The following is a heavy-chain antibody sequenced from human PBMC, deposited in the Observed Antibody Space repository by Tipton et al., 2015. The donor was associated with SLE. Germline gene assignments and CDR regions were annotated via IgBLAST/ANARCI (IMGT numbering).Heavy chain of an antibody. CDR2: ISAYNGNT. D-gene: IGHD3-22*01. CDR1: GYTFTSYG. J-gene: IGHJ4*02. V-gene: IGHV1-18*01. CDR3: ASASPPRAMIVVVIPPSFFDY. Sequence: QLVQSGAEVKKPGASVKVSCKASGYTFTSYGISWVRQAPGQVLEWMGWISAYNGNTNYAQKLQGRVTMTTDTSTSTAYMELRSLRSGDTAVYYCASASPPRAMIVVVIPPSFFDYWGQGTLVTVSS.